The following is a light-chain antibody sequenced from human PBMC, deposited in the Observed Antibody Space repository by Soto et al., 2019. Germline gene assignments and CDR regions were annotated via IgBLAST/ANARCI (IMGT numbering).Light chain of an antibody. CDR2: NNN. V-gene: IGLV1-44*01. J-gene: IGLJ1*01. CDR1: SSNIGTNT. Sequence: QSVLTQPPSASGTPGQRVTISCSGGSSNIGTNTVSWYQHLPGTAPKLLIYNNNQRPSGVPDRFSGSKSGTSASLAISGLQSEDEADYYCAAWDDSLSGHFVFGTGTKVTVL. CDR3: AAWDDSLSGHFV.